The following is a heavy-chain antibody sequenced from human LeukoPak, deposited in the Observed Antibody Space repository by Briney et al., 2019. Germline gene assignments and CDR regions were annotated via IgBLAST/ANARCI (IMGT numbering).Heavy chain of an antibody. CDR2: IYYSGST. CDR3: ARDLLGANWFDP. V-gene: IGHV4-30-4*01. D-gene: IGHD1-26*01. Sequence: SQTLSLTCTVSGGSIYGGDYYWSWIRQPPGKGLEWIGYIYYSGSTYYNPSLKSRVTISVDTSKNQFSLKLSSVTAADTAVYYCARDLLGANWFDPWGQGTLVTVSS. J-gene: IGHJ5*02. CDR1: GGSIYGGDYY.